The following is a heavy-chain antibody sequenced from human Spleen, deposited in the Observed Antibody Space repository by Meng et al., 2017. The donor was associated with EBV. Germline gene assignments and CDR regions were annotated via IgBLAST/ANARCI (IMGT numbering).Heavy chain of an antibody. CDR3: ARGIMTTVTTLFFFDS. V-gene: IGHV4-30-2*01. CDR1: RDPIGSGGYS. CDR2: IYHSGSV. J-gene: IGHJ4*02. Sequence: QELAPAVLEPVRALSPPCAFPRDPIGSGGYSWCWIRQPPGKGLEWNAYIYHSGSVYYNPSLKSRVTISLDRSKNQFSLELNSVTAADTAVYYCARGIMTTVTTLFFFDSWGQGTLVTVSS. D-gene: IGHD4-17*01.